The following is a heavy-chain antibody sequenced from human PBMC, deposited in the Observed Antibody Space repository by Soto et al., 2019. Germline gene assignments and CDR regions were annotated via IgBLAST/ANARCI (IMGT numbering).Heavy chain of an antibody. CDR3: AREGEDIVVVVAARGSWFDP. CDR1: GFTFSSYA. CDR2: ISYDGSNK. D-gene: IGHD2-15*01. J-gene: IGHJ5*02. V-gene: IGHV3-30-3*01. Sequence: QVQLVESGGGVVQPGRSLRLSCAASGFTFSSYATHWVRQAPGKGLEWVAVISYDGSNKYYADSVKGRFTISRDNSKNTLYLQMNSLRAEDTAVYYCAREGEDIVVVVAARGSWFDPWGQGTLVTVSS.